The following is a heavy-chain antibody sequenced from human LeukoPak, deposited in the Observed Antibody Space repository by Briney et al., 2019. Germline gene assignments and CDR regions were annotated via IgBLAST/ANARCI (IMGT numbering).Heavy chain of an antibody. J-gene: IGHJ4*02. CDR1: GFTFDDYA. CDR2: ISWNSGSI. CDR3: AKDSRMGYY. Sequence: GGSLRLSCAASGFTFDDYAMHWVRQAPGKGLEWVSGISWNSGSIGYADSVRGRFTISRDNAKNSLYLQMNSLRAEDTALYYCAKDSRMGYYWGQGTLVTVSS. V-gene: IGHV3-9*01. D-gene: IGHD1-14*01.